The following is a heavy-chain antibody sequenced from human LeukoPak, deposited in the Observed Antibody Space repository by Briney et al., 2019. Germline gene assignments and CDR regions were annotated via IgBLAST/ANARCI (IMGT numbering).Heavy chain of an antibody. V-gene: IGHV4-34*01. CDR2: INHSGST. Sequence: PSETLSLTCAVYGGSFSGYYWSWIRQPPGKGLEWIGEINHSGSTNYNPSLKSRVTISVDTSKNQFSLKLSSVTAADTAVYYCARARGLRFFPVWGQGTLVTVSS. J-gene: IGHJ4*02. CDR1: GGSFSGYY. CDR3: ARARGLRFFPV. D-gene: IGHD3-3*01.